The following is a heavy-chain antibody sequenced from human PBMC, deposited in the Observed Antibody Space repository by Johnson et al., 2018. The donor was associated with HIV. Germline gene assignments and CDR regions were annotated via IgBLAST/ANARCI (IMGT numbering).Heavy chain of an antibody. CDR1: GFTFSNYG. CDR2: IWHDGRNK. V-gene: IGHV3-33*08. Sequence: QVQLVESGGGVVQPGRSLRLSCAASGFTFSNYGMHWVRQAPGKGLEWVAVIWHDGRNKFYADSMKGRFTISRDNSKNTLYLQMNSLRAEDTAVYYCARDKVAGVAFDIWGQGTMVTVSS. J-gene: IGHJ3*02. CDR3: ARDKVAGVAFDI. D-gene: IGHD6-19*01.